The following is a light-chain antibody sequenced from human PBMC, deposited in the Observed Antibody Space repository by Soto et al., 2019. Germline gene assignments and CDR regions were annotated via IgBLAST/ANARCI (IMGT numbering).Light chain of an antibody. Sequence: DIQMNQSPSTLYASVGDRVTITCRASQSISSWLAWYQQEPGKAPKLLIYKAFSLEGGVPSRVSGSGSGTDFTLTISSLQPDDFATYYCQQYNTYSITFGGGTKVEIK. CDR3: QQYNTYSIT. CDR2: KAF. CDR1: QSISSW. V-gene: IGKV1-5*03. J-gene: IGKJ4*01.